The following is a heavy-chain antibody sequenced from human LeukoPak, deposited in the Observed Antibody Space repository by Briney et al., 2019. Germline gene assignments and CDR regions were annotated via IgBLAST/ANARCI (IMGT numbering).Heavy chain of an antibody. Sequence: GGSLRLSCAASGFTFRSYWMAWVRQAPGKGLEWVANIKEGESAKHQADSVKGRFTISRDNAQNSVYLQMSSLRGEDTAVYYCARDVGGSLDYWGQGTLVTVSS. CDR1: GFTFRSYW. CDR2: IKEGESAK. CDR3: ARDVGGSLDY. V-gene: IGHV3-7*01. D-gene: IGHD1-26*01. J-gene: IGHJ4*02.